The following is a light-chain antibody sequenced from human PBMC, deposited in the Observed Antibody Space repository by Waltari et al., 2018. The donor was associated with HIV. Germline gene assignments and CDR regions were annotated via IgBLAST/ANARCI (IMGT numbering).Light chain of an antibody. J-gene: IGKJ5*01. CDR1: QNVGRF. V-gene: IGKV3-11*01. CDR2: DAS. Sequence: EVVLTQSPATLSLSPGETATLSCTASQNVGRFLAWYQKKPGQAPRLLIHDASNRAPGVPARFSALAAGTDFTLTINSLEPEDFAVYYCQQRSNWPPITFGQGTRLEIK. CDR3: QQRSNWPPIT.